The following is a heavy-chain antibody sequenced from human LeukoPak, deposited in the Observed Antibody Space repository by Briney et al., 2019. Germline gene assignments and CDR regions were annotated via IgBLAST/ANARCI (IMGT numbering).Heavy chain of an antibody. CDR1: GGTFSSYT. Sequence: ASVKVSCKASGGTFSSYTISWVRQAPGQGLEWMGRIIPILGIANYAQKFQGRVTITADKSTSTAYMELSSLRSEDTAVYYCAREWKVGAFYYFDYWGQGTVVTVSS. CDR2: IIPILGIA. D-gene: IGHD1-26*01. V-gene: IGHV1-69*04. CDR3: AREWKVGAFYYFDY. J-gene: IGHJ4*02.